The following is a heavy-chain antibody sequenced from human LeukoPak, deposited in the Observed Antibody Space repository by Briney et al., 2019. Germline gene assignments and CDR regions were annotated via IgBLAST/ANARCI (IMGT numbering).Heavy chain of an antibody. J-gene: IGHJ6*02. CDR1: GFTFSSYS. D-gene: IGHD2-21*02. CDR2: ISSSSSYI. V-gene: IGHV3-21*01. Sequence: PGGSLRLSCAASGFTFSSYSMNWVRQAPGKGLEWVSSISSSSSYIYYADSVKGRFTISRDNAKNSLYLQMNSLRAEDTAVYYCARGVTPYYGMDVWGQGTTVTVSS. CDR3: ARGVTPYYGMDV.